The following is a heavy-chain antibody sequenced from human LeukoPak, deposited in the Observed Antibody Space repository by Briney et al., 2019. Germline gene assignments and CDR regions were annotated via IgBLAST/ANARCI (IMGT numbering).Heavy chain of an antibody. CDR1: GYTFTSYG. V-gene: IGHV1-18*04. D-gene: IGHD5-12*01. CDR3: ARAKRGYSSYDFTEVIDY. J-gene: IGHJ4*02. CDR2: ISAYNGNT. Sequence: ASVKVSCKASGYTFTSYGISWVRQAPGQGLEWMGWISAYNGNTNYAQKLQGRVTMTTDTSTSTAYMELRSLRSDDTAVYYCARAKRGYSSYDFTEVIDYWGQGTLVTVSS.